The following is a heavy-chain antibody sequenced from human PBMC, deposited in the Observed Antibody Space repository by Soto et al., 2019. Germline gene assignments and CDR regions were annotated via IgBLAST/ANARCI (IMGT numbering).Heavy chain of an antibody. J-gene: IGHJ4*02. Sequence: QVQLVQSGAEVKKPGASVKVSCKASGYTFTSYDINWVRQATGQGLEWMGWMNPNSGNTGYAQKFQGRVTMTRNTSISTAYMELSSLRSEDTAVYHCAREWGYCSSTSCYSSPDYWGQGTLVTVSS. D-gene: IGHD2-2*01. CDR1: GYTFTSYD. V-gene: IGHV1-8*01. CDR2: MNPNSGNT. CDR3: AREWGYCSSTSCYSSPDY.